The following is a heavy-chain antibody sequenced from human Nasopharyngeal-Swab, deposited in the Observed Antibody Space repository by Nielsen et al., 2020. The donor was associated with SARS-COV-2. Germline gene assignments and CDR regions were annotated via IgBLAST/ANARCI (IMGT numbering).Heavy chain of an antibody. CDR3: ARAPGKETIFGVVNLYFDY. CDR2: IYHSGST. Sequence: SETLSLTCTVSGGSISSSSYYWGWIRQPPGKGLEWIGSIYHSGSTNYNPSLKSRVTISVDKSKNQFSLKLSSVTAADTAVYYCARAPGKETIFGVVNLYFDYWGQGTLVTVSS. J-gene: IGHJ4*02. CDR1: GGSISSSSYY. V-gene: IGHV4-39*07. D-gene: IGHD3-3*01.